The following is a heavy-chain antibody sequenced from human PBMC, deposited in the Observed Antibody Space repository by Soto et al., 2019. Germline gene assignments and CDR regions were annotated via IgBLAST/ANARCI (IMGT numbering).Heavy chain of an antibody. V-gene: IGHV1-18*01. CDR2: ISAYNGNT. J-gene: IGHJ3*02. CDR1: GYTFTSYG. CDR3: ARDRATIYDFWSGYSDAFDI. D-gene: IGHD3-3*01. Sequence: AASVKVSCKASGYTFTSYGISWVRQAPGQGLEWMGWISAYNGNTNYAQKLQGRVTMTTDTSTSTAYMELRSLRSDDTAVYYCARDRATIYDFWSGYSDAFDIWGQGTMVTVSS.